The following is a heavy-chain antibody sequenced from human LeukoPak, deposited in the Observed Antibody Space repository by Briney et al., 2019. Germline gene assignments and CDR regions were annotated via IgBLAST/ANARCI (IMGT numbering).Heavy chain of an antibody. Sequence: ASVKVSCKASGGNFSSYVISWVRQAPGQGLEWMGGIMPIFGTANYAQKFQGRVTITADKSTSTAYMELSSLRSEDTAVYYCARGVSAMVRGVIIKDYYYMDVWGKGTTVTVSS. CDR2: IMPIFGTA. CDR3: ARGVSAMVRGVIIKDYYYMDV. V-gene: IGHV1-69*06. J-gene: IGHJ6*03. CDR1: GGNFSSYV. D-gene: IGHD3-10*01.